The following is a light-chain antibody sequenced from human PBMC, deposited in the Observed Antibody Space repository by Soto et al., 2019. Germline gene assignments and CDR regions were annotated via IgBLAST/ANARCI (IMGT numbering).Light chain of an antibody. J-gene: IGKJ1*01. Sequence: EIVLTQSPATLSLSPGERATLSCRASQSVSSFLGWYQQKPGLAPRLLIYDASNRAPGIPARFSGSGSGTDFTLTISSLEPEDFAVYYCQQRSSWTFGQGTKVEIK. CDR3: QQRSSWT. CDR1: QSVSSF. CDR2: DAS. V-gene: IGKV3-11*01.